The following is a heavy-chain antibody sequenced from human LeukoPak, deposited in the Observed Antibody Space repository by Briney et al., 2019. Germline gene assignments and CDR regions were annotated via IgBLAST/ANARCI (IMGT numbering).Heavy chain of an antibody. Sequence: ASVKVSCKASGYTFTGYYMHWVRQAPGQGLEGMGRINPNSGGTNYAQKFQGRVTMTRDTSISTAYMELSRLRSDDTAVYYCARVARYSSGGGAFDIWGQGTMVTVSS. J-gene: IGHJ3*02. CDR1: GYTFTGYY. V-gene: IGHV1-2*06. CDR3: ARVARYSSGGGAFDI. D-gene: IGHD6-19*01. CDR2: INPNSGGT.